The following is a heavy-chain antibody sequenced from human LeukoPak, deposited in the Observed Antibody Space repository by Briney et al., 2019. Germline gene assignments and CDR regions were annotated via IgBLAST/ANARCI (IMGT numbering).Heavy chain of an antibody. CDR1: GFTVSSNF. V-gene: IGHV3-53*04. D-gene: IGHD6-19*01. CDR3: AVPGSGWGFDY. Sequence: GGSLRLSCAASGFTVSSNFMTWVRQAPGKGLEWVSVIYSDGGTYYADSVKGRFTISGHNSKNTLYLQINSLRAEDTAVYYCAVPGSGWGFDYWGQGTLVTVSS. CDR2: IYSDGGT. J-gene: IGHJ4*02.